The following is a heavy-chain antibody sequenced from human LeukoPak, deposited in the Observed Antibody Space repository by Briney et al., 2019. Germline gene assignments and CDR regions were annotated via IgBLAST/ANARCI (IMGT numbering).Heavy chain of an antibody. Sequence: GGSLRPSCAASGFTFSGHAMSWVRQAPGKGLEWVSGISTSGSSTYYGNSVKGRFAISRDNSKNMVYLQMNSLRAEDTAVYYCAKDRPGEAWFDYWGQGTLVTVSS. CDR1: GFTFSGHA. CDR2: ISTSGSST. V-gene: IGHV3-23*01. CDR3: AKDRPGEAWFDY. D-gene: IGHD7-27*01. J-gene: IGHJ4*02.